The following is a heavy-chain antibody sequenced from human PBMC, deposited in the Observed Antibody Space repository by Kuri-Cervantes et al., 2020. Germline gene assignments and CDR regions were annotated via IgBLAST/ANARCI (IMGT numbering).Heavy chain of an antibody. D-gene: IGHD4-17*01. CDR1: GGSIRSYY. CDR2: IYYSGST. CDR3: ARGGTTVTDYYFDY. J-gene: IGHJ4*02. Sequence: SETLSLTCTVSGGSIRSYYWSWIRQPPGKGLEWIGYIYYSGSTYYNPSLKSRLTISVDTSKNQFSLKLSSVTAADTAVYYCARGGTTVTDYYFDYWGQGALVTVSS. V-gene: IGHV4-59*08.